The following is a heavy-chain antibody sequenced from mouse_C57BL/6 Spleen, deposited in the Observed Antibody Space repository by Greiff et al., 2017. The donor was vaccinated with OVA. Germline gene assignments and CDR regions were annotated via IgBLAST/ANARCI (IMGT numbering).Heavy chain of an antibody. CDR1: GYTFTSYW. CDR2: LDPSDSYT. J-gene: IGHJ3*01. Sequence: QVQLQQPGAELVMPGASVKLSCKASGYTFTSYWMHWVKQRPGQGLEWIGELDPSDSYTNYNQKFKGKSTLTVDKSSSTAYMQLSSLTSEDSAVYYCARSGDYDERAWFAYWGQGTLVTVSA. D-gene: IGHD2-4*01. CDR3: ARSGDYDERAWFAY. V-gene: IGHV1-69*01.